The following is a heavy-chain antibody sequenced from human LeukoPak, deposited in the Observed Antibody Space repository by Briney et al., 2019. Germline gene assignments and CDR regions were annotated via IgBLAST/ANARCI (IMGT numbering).Heavy chain of an antibody. J-gene: IGHJ6*03. D-gene: IGHD6-19*01. Sequence: GGSLRLSCAASGFTFSSYAMHWVRQAPGKGLEWVAVISYDGSNKYYADSVKGRFTISRDNSKNTLYLQMNSLRAEDTAVYYCARDDLAVAGYYYSYYMDVWGKGTTVTISS. CDR2: ISYDGSNK. CDR1: GFTFSSYA. CDR3: ARDDLAVAGYYYSYYMDV. V-gene: IGHV3-30*04.